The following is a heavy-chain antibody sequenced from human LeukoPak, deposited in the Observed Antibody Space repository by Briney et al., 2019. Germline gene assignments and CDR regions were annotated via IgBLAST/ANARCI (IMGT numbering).Heavy chain of an antibody. V-gene: IGHV4-38-2*02. CDR1: GYSISTGYY. CDR3: ARLRSPGDFDY. D-gene: IGHD1-26*01. CDR2: FYHGGST. Sequence: SETLSLTCTVSGYSISTGYYWDWIRQPPGKGLEWIGTFYHGGSTYYNPSLKSRVTISVDTSKNQFSLNLSSVTAADTAVYYCARLRSPGDFDYWGQGTLVTVSS. J-gene: IGHJ4*02.